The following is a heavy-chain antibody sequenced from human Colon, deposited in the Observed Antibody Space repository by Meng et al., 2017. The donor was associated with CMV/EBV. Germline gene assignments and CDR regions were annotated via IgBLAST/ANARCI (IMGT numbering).Heavy chain of an antibody. J-gene: IGHJ6*02. V-gene: IGHV1-69*10. CDR1: GGTFSSFA. CDR3: ARRYVAPAAMNDYSGMDV. Sequence: SVQVSCKASGGTFSSFALSWVRQAPGQGLEWMGGIIPVVNVINYSERSQGRLSITADTSTSTAYMELNSLTSDDTAVYYCARRYVAPAAMNDYSGMDVWGQGTTVTVSS. CDR2: IIPVVNVI. D-gene: IGHD2-2*01.